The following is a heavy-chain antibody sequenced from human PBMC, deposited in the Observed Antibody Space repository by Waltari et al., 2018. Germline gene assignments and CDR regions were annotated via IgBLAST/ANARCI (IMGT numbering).Heavy chain of an antibody. CDR3: ARVKGGGNPPVVWNYYMDV. V-gene: IGHV1-2*06. J-gene: IGHJ6*03. CDR2: IKPNRGGT. CDR1: GYTFTGYY. Sequence: QVQLVQSGAEVKKPGASVKVSCKASGYTFTGYYMHWVRQAPGQGLEWMGLIKPNRGGTKYAQKFQGRVTMTRDTSISTAYMELSRLRSDDTAVYYCARVKGGGNPPVVWNYYMDVWGKGTTVTVSS. D-gene: IGHD2-15*01.